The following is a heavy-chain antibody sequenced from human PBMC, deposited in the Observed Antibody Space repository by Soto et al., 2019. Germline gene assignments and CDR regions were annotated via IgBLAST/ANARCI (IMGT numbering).Heavy chain of an antibody. CDR1: GFTFSSYS. CDR2: ISSSSSYI. V-gene: IGHV3-21*01. Sequence: PGGSLRLSCAASGFTFSSYSMNWVRQAPGKGLEWVSSISSSSSYIYYADSVKGRFTISRDNAKNSLYLQMNSLRAEDTAVYYCARDPRDIVVVPAAMQGNWFDPWGQGTLVTVSS. J-gene: IGHJ5*02. D-gene: IGHD2-2*01. CDR3: ARDPRDIVVVPAAMQGNWFDP.